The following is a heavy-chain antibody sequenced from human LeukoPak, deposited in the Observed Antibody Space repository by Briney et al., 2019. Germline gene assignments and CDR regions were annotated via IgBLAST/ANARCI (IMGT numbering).Heavy chain of an antibody. V-gene: IGHV4-39*01. CDR3: ARHRGYSSGYYTGCGMDV. J-gene: IGHJ6*02. Sequence: KASETLSLTCTVSGGSISSDTYYWAWIRQPPGKGLEWIGSMYFSGNSYYNPSLRSRVTMSVDTSKNQFSLRLSSVTAADTAVYYRARHRGYSSGYYTGCGMDVWGQGTTVTVSS. CDR2: MYFSGNS. CDR1: GGSISSDTYY. D-gene: IGHD6-19*01.